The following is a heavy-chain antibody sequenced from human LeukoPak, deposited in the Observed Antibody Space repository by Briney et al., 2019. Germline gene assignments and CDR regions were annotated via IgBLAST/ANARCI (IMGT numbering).Heavy chain of an antibody. J-gene: IGHJ5*02. D-gene: IGHD7-27*01. CDR2: INPNSGGT. CDR3: APGPGWFDP. V-gene: IGHV1-2*06. Sequence: ASVKVSCKASGYTFTGYYMRWVRQAPGQGLEWMGRINPNSGGTNYAQKFQGRVTMTRDTSISTAYLELSRLTSDDTAVYYCAPGPGWFDPWGQGTLVTVSS. CDR1: GYTFTGYY.